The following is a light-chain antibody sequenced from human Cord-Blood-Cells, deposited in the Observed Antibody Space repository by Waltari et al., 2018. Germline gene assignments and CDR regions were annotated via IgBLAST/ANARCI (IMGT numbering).Light chain of an antibody. V-gene: IGKV3-11*01. Sequence: EIVLTQSPATLSLSPGERATLSCRASQSVSSDLAWYQQKPGQAPRLLIYDASNRATGIPARFSGSGSGTDFTLTISSLEPEDFAVYYCQQRSNWLFGGGTKVEIK. J-gene: IGKJ4*01. CDR3: QQRSNWL. CDR1: QSVSSD. CDR2: DAS.